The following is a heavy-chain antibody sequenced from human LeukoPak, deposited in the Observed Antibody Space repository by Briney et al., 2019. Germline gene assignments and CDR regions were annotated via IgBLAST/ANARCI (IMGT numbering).Heavy chain of an antibody. CDR2: ISRSGKNI. V-gene: IGHV3-48*03. CDR3: GRDPVDY. CDR1: GFPFSSYE. J-gene: IGHJ4*02. Sequence: GGSLRLSCAASGFPFSSYEMNWVRQAPGKGLEWVSYISRSGKNIYYADSVKGRFTISRDNARSSLFLQMNSLRVEDTAVYYCGRDPVDYWGQGTLVTVSS.